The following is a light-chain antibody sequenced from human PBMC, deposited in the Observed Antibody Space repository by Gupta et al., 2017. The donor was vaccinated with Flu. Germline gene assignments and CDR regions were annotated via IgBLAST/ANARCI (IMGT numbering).Light chain of an antibody. J-gene: IGKJ2*01. CDR2: GAS. V-gene: IGKV3-15*01. Sequence: AILSVSPGGRATLSCRASQSVSSNLAWYQQKPGQSPRLLIYGASTRATGIPARFSGSGSGTEFTLTISSLQSEDFAVYYCQHYNNWPPMYTFGQGTKLEIK. CDR3: QHYNNWPPMYT. CDR1: QSVSSN.